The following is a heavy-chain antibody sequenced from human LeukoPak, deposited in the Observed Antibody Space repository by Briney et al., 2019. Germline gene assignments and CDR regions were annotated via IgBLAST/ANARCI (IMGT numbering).Heavy chain of an antibody. CDR2: IYTSGST. CDR3: ARDQRGYSYGFSWFDP. CDR1: GGSISSYY. J-gene: IGHJ5*02. V-gene: IGHV4-4*07. D-gene: IGHD5-18*01. Sequence: SETLSLTCTVSGGSISSYYWSWIRQPAGKGLEWIGRIYTSGSTNYNPSLKSRVTMSVDTSKNQFSLELSSVTAADTAVYYCARDQRGYSYGFSWFDPWGQGTLVTVSS.